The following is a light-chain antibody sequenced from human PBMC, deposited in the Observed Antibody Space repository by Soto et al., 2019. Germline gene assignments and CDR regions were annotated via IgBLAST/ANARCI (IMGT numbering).Light chain of an antibody. CDR3: QQLNTYPRT. Sequence: IQLTQSPSSLSASVGDRVTITCRASQGISSYLAWYQQKPRKAPKLLIYAASTLQGGVPPRFSGSGSGTDLTLTISSLQPEDFATYYCQQLNTYPRTFGPGTKVDI. J-gene: IGKJ3*01. V-gene: IGKV1-9*01. CDR2: AAS. CDR1: QGISSY.